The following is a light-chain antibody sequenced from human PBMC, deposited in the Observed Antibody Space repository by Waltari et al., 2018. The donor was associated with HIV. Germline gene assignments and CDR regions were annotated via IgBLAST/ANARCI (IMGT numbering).Light chain of an antibody. CDR2: RDS. CDR3: QSAATSGTSVV. CDR1: ELANQY. J-gene: IGLJ2*01. V-gene: IGLV3-25*03. Sequence: SSDLTQAPSVSVSPGQTASISCSGHELANQYVHWYQEKAGQAPVLVILRDSERPLGIPERISGSRSGILATLTISGVLAEDEADYYCQSAATSGTSVVFGGGTKLTVL.